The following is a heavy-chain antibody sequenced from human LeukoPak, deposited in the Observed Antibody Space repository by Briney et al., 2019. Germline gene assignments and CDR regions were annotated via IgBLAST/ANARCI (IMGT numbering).Heavy chain of an antibody. CDR2: ICGRDDST. J-gene: IGHJ4*02. CDR3: AKWGDYDILTGYYDPDY. V-gene: IGHV3-23*01. CDR1: GFTVSNYA. Sequence: PGASLRLSCAASGFTVSNYAMYWVRRAPGKGLEWVSAICGRDDSTYYADSVKGRFTISRDTSKNTLFLQMNSLRAEDTAVYYCAKWGDYDILTGYYDPDYWGQGTLVTVSS. D-gene: IGHD3-9*01.